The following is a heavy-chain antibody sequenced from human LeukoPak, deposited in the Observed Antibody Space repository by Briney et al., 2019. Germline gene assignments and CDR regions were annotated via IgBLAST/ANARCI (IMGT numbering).Heavy chain of an antibody. Sequence: GGSLRLSCAASGFTVSSNYMSWVRQAPGKGLEWVSVIYSGGSTYYADSVKGRLTISRDSSKNTLYLQMNSLRAEDTAVYYCARVPDTGVRYFDYWGQGTLVTVSS. V-gene: IGHV3-53*01. D-gene: IGHD7-27*01. CDR1: GFTVSSNY. CDR3: ARVPDTGVRYFDY. J-gene: IGHJ4*02. CDR2: IYSGGST.